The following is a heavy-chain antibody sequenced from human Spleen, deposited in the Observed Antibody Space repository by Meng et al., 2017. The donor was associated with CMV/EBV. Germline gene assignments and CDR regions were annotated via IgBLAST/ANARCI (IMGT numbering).Heavy chain of an antibody. D-gene: IGHD2-2*01. Sequence: GGSLRLSCAASGFAFSSYAMHWVRQASGKGLEWVGRIRSKANSYETAYAESVKGRFTISRDDSKNTAYLQMNSLKTEDTAVYYCTVHCSSTSCSPGYWGQGTLVTVSS. CDR2: IRSKANSYET. J-gene: IGHJ4*02. CDR1: GFAFSSYA. CDR3: TVHCSSTSCSPGY. V-gene: IGHV3-73*01.